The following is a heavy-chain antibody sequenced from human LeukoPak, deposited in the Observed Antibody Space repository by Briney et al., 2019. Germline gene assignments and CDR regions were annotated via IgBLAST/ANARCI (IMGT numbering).Heavy chain of an antibody. D-gene: IGHD3-3*01. CDR2: VNPSSGST. Sequence: ASVKVSCKASGYTFTGYYMHWVRQAPGQGPEWMGVVNPSSGSTNYAQKFQGRLTLTRDMSTSTVYMELSSLRSEDTAVYYCARDLMSFGSEHPSKGWFDPWGQGSLVTVSS. V-gene: IGHV1-46*01. CDR3: ARDLMSFGSEHPSKGWFDP. CDR1: GYTFTGYY. J-gene: IGHJ5*02.